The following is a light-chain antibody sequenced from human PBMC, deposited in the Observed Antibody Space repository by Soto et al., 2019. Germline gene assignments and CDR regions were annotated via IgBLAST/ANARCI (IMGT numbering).Light chain of an antibody. CDR1: SSNIGAGYD. Sequence: QLVLTQPPSVSGAPGQRVTISCTGSSSNIGAGYDVHWYQLLPGTAPKLLIYANRDRPSGVPDRFSGSKSGTSASLAITGLQAEDEADYYCQSYDSSLSGSRVFGGGTKLTVL. CDR3: QSYDSSLSGSRV. J-gene: IGLJ3*02. V-gene: IGLV1-40*01. CDR2: ANR.